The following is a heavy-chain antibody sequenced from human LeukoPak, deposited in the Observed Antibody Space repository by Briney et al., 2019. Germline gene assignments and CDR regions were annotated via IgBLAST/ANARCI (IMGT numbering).Heavy chain of an antibody. Sequence: GASVKVSCKASGGTFSSYAISGVRQAPGQGLEWMGGIIPIFGTANYAQKFQGRVTITADESTSTAYMELSSLRSEDTAVYYCAREYDFWSGYPLVPFDYWGQGTLVTVSS. CDR2: IIPIFGTA. CDR1: GGTFSSYA. CDR3: AREYDFWSGYPLVPFDY. V-gene: IGHV1-69*13. J-gene: IGHJ4*02. D-gene: IGHD3-3*01.